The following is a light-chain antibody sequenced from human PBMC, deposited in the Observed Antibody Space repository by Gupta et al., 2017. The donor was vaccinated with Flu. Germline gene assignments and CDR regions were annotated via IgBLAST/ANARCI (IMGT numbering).Light chain of an antibody. CDR2: KLS. CDR1: QRLEHSDGNAC. V-gene: IGKV2-24*01. J-gene: IGKJ2*01. Sequence: DIVLTQNPLSSPVTLGQPASIYCKSSQRLEHSDGNACLIWLQQRPGQPPRRLVYKLSNRFSGVPDRFSGSGAGTDFTVKISRVEAEDVGNYYFMQSTQFPHTFGQGTKLEIK. CDR3: MQSTQFPHT.